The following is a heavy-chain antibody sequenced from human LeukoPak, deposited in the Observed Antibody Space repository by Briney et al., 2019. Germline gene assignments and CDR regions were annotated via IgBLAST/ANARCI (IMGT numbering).Heavy chain of an antibody. V-gene: IGHV3-11*04. CDR1: GFTFSDYY. CDR3: ARDPYMIFGVVSGLHP. D-gene: IGHD3/OR15-3a*01. Sequence: PGGSLRLSCAASGFTFSDYYMSWIRQAPGKGLEWVSYISNTGSTIYYADSVKGRFTISRDNAKNSLYLQMSSLRAEDTAVYYCARDPYMIFGVVSGLHPWGRGTLVTVSS. CDR2: ISNTGSTI. J-gene: IGHJ5*02.